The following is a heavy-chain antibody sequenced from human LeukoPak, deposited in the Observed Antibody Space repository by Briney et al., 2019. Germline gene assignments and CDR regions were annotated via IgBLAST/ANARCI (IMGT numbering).Heavy chain of an antibody. CDR1: TFTFSSYS. CDR3: ARDLRGYDSSWFDP. J-gene: IGHJ5*02. V-gene: IGHV3-21*01. D-gene: IGHD5-12*01. Sequence: GGSLRLSCAASSTFTFSSYSMNWVRQAPGKGLEWASSITSGSTYIYCLDSVKGRFTISRDNAKNSLYLQMNSLRAEDTAIYYCARDLRGYDSSWFDPWGQGTLVTVSS. CDR2: ITSGSTYI.